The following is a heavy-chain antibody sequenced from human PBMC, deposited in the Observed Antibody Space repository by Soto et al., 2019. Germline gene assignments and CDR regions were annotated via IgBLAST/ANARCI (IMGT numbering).Heavy chain of an antibody. Sequence: QVQLVQSGAAVKKPGASVKVSCKASGYTFTSYVXXXXXXXPGQGLEWMGWISAYNGNTNYAQKLQGRVTMTTDTXXXXXXXXXXXXXXXXXXXXXXXXXXXNSYYYGMDVWGQGTTVTVSS. CDR1: GYTFTSYV. J-gene: IGHJ6*02. CDR2: ISAYNGNT. CDR3: XXXXXNSYYYGMDV. V-gene: IGHV1-18*01.